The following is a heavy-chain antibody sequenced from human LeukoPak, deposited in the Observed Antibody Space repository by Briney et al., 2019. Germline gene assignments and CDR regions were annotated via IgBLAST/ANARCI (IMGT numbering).Heavy chain of an antibody. Sequence: ASVKVSCKASGYTFTSYGISWVRQAPGQGLEWMGWISAYNGNTNYAQKLQGRVTMTTDTSTSTAYMELSRLRSDDTAVYYCARGIYDFWSGSRGNSFDPWGQGTLVTVSS. CDR1: GYTFTSYG. V-gene: IGHV1-18*01. CDR2: ISAYNGNT. CDR3: ARGIYDFWSGSRGNSFDP. D-gene: IGHD3-3*01. J-gene: IGHJ5*02.